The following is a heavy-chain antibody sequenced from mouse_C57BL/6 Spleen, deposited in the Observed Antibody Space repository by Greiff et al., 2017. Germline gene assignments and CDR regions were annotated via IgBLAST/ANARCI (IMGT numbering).Heavy chain of an antibody. Sequence: QVQLQQSGAELVRPGTSVKVSCKASGYAFTNYLIEWVKQRPGQGLEWIGVINPGSGGTNYNEKFKGKATLTADKSSSTAYMQLSSLTSEDSAVYCCARWGTTVVADYWGQGTTLTGSS. CDR3: ARWGTTVVADY. CDR1: GYAFTNYL. CDR2: INPGSGGT. J-gene: IGHJ2*01. D-gene: IGHD1-1*01. V-gene: IGHV1-54*01.